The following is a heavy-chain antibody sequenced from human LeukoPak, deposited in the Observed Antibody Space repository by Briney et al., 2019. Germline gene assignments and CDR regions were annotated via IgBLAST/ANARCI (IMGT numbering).Heavy chain of an antibody. J-gene: IGHJ5*02. CDR2: INPSGGGT. D-gene: IGHD3-10*01. V-gene: IGHV1-46*01. CDR3: ARDFMKGRRQTYANWFDP. Sequence: ASVKVSCKASGYTFTGYYIHWVRQAPGQGLEWMGIINPSGGGTSYAQKFQGRVTMTSDTSTSTVYMELSSLKSEDTAIYYCARDFMKGRRQTYANWFDPWGQGTQVTVFS. CDR1: GYTFTGYY.